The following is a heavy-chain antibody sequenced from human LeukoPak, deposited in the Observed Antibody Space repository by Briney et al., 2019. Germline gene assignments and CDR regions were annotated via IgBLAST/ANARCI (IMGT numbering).Heavy chain of an antibody. D-gene: IGHD1-26*01. Sequence: GGSLRLSCAASGFTFSSYAMHWVRQAPGKGLEYVSAISSNGGSAYYANSVKGRFTISGDNSKNTLYLQMGSLRAEDMAVYYCARGPQLHYAMDYWGQGTLVTVSS. CDR2: ISSNGGSA. CDR3: ARGPQLHYAMDY. J-gene: IGHJ4*02. V-gene: IGHV3-64*01. CDR1: GFTFSSYA.